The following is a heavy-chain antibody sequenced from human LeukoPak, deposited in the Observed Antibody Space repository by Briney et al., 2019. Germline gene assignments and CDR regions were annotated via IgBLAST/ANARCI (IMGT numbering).Heavy chain of an antibody. D-gene: IGHD1-26*01. CDR1: GFTFSNAW. J-gene: IGHJ4*02. Sequence: PGGSLRLSCAASGFTFSNAWMSWVRQAPGKGLEWVGRIKSKTDGGTTDYAAPVKGRFTISRDDSKNTLYLQMNSLKTEDTAVYYCTTDVRGRSGYYFDYWGQGTLVTVSS. CDR3: TTDVRGRSGYYFDY. V-gene: IGHV3-15*01. CDR2: IKSKTDGGTT.